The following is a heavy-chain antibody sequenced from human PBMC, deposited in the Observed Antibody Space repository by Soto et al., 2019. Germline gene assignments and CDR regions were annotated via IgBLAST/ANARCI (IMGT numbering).Heavy chain of an antibody. D-gene: IGHD6-19*01. CDR3: AKVQRDYSGWYVGPNWFDP. Sequence: EVRLLESGGGLVQPGGSLRLSCAASGFTFSSYAMSWVRQAPGKGLEWVSAISGSGGSTYYADSVKGRFTISRDNSKNTLYLQMNSLRAEDTAVYYCAKVQRDYSGWYVGPNWFDPWGQGTLVTVSS. CDR1: GFTFSSYA. V-gene: IGHV3-23*01. J-gene: IGHJ5*02. CDR2: ISGSGGST.